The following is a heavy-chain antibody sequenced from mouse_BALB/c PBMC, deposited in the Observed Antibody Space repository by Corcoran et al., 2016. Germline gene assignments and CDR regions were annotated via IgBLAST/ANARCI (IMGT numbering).Heavy chain of an antibody. D-gene: IGHD1-1*01. CDR2: INTYTGEP. CDR3: ADSVVEFLFDY. Sequence: QIQLVQSGPELKKPGETVKISCKASGYTFTNYGMNWVKQAPGKGLKWMGWINTYTGEPTYADDFKGRFDFSMETSASTAYLQINNLKNEDTATYFCADSVVEFLFDYWAQGTTLTASS. CDR1: GYTFTNYG. J-gene: IGHJ2*01. V-gene: IGHV9-3-1*01.